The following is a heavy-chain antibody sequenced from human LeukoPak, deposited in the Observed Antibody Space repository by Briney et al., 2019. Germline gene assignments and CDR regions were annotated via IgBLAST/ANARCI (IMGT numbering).Heavy chain of an antibody. J-gene: IGHJ4*02. Sequence: ASVKVSCKASGYTFTDYYLHWVRQAPGQGLEWMGWINPNSGGTNYAQTFQGRVTMTRDTSITTAYLELSRLRSDDTAVYYCARASWELLYFDYWGQGTQVTVSS. CDR2: INPNSGGT. CDR3: ARASWELLYFDY. CDR1: GYTFTDYY. D-gene: IGHD1-26*01. V-gene: IGHV1-2*02.